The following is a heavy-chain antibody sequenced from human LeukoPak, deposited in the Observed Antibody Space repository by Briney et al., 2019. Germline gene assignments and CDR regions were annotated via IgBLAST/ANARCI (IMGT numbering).Heavy chain of an antibody. CDR3: TTEVWYYDNGSSSARRVDY. CDR1: GFTFSDYY. J-gene: IGHJ4*02. V-gene: IGHV3-15*01. Sequence: PGGSLRLSCAASGFTFSDYYMSWIRQAPGKGLEWVGRIKSKADGGTTDYPTPVKGRFTVSRDDSKDTVYLQMNSLKTEDTAVYYCTTEVWYYDNGSSSARRVDYWGQGTLVTVSS. CDR2: IKSKADGGTT. D-gene: IGHD4-23*01.